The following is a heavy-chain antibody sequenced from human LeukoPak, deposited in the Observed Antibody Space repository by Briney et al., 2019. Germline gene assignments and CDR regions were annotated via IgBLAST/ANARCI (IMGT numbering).Heavy chain of an antibody. D-gene: IGHD1-26*01. CDR2: IIPILGIA. Sequence: ASVKVSCKASGGTFSSYAISWVRQAPGQGLEWMGRIIPILGIANYAQKFQGRVTITADESTSTAYMELSSLRSEDTAVYYCARGPKWELQVTFLDYWGQGTLVTVSS. V-gene: IGHV1-69*04. CDR1: GGTFSSYA. J-gene: IGHJ4*02. CDR3: ARGPKWELQVTFLDY.